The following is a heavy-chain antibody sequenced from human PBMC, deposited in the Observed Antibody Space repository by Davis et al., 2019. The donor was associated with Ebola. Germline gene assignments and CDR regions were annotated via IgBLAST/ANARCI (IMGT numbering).Heavy chain of an antibody. J-gene: IGHJ6*04. D-gene: IGHD1-1*01. CDR1: GGSISSYY. Sequence: TLSLTCTVSGGSISSYYWSWIRQPPGKGLEWIGYIYYSGSTYYNPSLKSRVTISVDTSKNQFSLKLSSVTAADTAVYYCARVPTGTGYYYYYYGMDVWGKGTTVTVSS. V-gene: IGHV4-59*01. CDR3: ARVPTGTGYYYYYYGMDV. CDR2: IYYSGST.